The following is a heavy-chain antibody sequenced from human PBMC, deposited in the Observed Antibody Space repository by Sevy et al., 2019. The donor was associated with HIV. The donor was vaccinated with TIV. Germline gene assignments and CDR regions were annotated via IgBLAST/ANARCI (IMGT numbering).Heavy chain of an antibody. Sequence: GGCLRLSCAASGFTFSNAWMSWVRQAPGKGLEWVGRIKSKTDGGTTDYAAPVKGRFTISRDHSKKTLYLQMNSLKTEDTAIYYCTTDSKKRRLSALLDYWGQGTLATVSS. CDR1: GFTFSNAW. J-gene: IGHJ4*02. CDR2: IKSKTDGGTT. CDR3: TTDSKKRRLSALLDY. V-gene: IGHV3-15*01.